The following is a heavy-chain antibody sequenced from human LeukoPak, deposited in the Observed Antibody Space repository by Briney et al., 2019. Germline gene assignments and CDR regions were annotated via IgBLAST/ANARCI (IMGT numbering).Heavy chain of an antibody. CDR3: ARVPYYYDSSGYYSEPYYFDY. CDR1: GGSFSGYY. CDR2: IYYSGST. V-gene: IGHV4-30-4*08. Sequence: SETLSLTCAVYGGSFSGYYWSWIRQPPGKGLEWIGYIYYSGSTYYNPSLKSRVTISVDTSKNQFSLKLSSVTAADTAVYYCARVPYYYDSSGYYSEPYYFDYWGQGTLVTVSS. D-gene: IGHD3-22*01. J-gene: IGHJ4*02.